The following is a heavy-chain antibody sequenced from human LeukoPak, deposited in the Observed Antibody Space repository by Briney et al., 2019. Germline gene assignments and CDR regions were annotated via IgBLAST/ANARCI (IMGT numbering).Heavy chain of an antibody. D-gene: IGHD5-12*01. CDR2: IYSGGST. V-gene: IGHV3-66*01. CDR1: GFSFCSNY. Sequence: GGSLRLSCAASGFSFCSNYMSWVRQAPGKGLEWVSLIYSGGSTYYSDSVKGRFTISRDNSKNTLYLQMNSLRAEDTAVYYCARGPSSYHNTGGQGTLVTVSS. CDR3: ARGPSSYHNT. J-gene: IGHJ4*02.